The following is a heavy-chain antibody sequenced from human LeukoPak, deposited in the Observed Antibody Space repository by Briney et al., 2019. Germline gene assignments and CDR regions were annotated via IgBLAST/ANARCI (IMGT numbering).Heavy chain of an antibody. J-gene: IGHJ4*02. CDR1: GGSIISYY. V-gene: IGHV4-59*08. D-gene: IGHD6-13*01. CDR2: IYYSGST. CDR3: ARGSQVGRAAAAFDY. Sequence: SETLSLTCTVSGGSIISYYWSWIRQPPGKGLERIGYIYYSGSTNYNPSLKSRVTILVDTSNNQFPLRLTSVTAADTAVYYCARGSQVGRAAAAFDYWGQGALVTVSS.